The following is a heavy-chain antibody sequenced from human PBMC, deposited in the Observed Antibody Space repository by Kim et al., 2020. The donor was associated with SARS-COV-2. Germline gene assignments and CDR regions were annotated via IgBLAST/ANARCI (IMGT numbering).Heavy chain of an antibody. J-gene: IGHJ5*02. Sequence: SETLSLTCAVSGGSFSDYNWSWIRQSPGKGLEWIGDIDHGGSTRNNPSLSGRVTMSVDTSKNHFALRLRSVTAADTAVYYCARRRKFRRVSLNPKNWFDPWGQGTLVTVSS. CDR1: GGSFSDYN. CDR3: ARRRKFRRVSLNPKNWFDP. D-gene: IGHD3-10*01. V-gene: IGHV4-34*01. CDR2: IDHGGST.